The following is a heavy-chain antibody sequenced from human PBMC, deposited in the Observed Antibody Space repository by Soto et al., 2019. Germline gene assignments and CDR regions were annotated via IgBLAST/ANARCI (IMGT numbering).Heavy chain of an antibody. CDR2: INSDASHT. Sequence: GGSLRLSCAASGFTFSAYWMHWIRQVPGKGLEWVSRINSDASHTYYADSVKGRFTISRDNAKNTLHLEMNSLRAEDTAVYYCARESSLLLPDSGKKIDPWGQGILVTVSS. D-gene: IGHD3-10*01. CDR3: ARESSLLLPDSGKKIDP. CDR1: GFTFSAYW. J-gene: IGHJ5*01. V-gene: IGHV3-74*01.